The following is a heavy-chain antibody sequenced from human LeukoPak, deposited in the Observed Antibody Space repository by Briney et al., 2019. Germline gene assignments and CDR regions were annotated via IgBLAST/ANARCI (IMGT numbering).Heavy chain of an antibody. CDR1: GFTFSSFS. CDR3: ARAAYNSSPDS. Sequence: SGGSLRLSCAASGFTFSSFSMNWVRQAPGKGLEWVSYIGISSTTIYYADSVKGRFTISRDNAKNSLYLQMNSLRGEDTAVYYCARAAYNSSPDSWGQGTLVTVSS. D-gene: IGHD6-13*01. V-gene: IGHV3-48*01. J-gene: IGHJ4*02. CDR2: IGISSTTI.